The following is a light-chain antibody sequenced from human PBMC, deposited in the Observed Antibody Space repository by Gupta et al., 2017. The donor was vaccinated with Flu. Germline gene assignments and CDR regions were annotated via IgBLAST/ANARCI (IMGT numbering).Light chain of an antibody. V-gene: IGLV2-14*01. CDR2: EVS. CDR1: SSDLGGYNY. J-gene: IGLJ2*01. CDR3: RSFKNNNTRGV. Sequence: QSALTQPASVSGSPGQSITISCTGTSSDLGGYNYVSWYQHHPGKAPKLMICEVSNRPSGVSNRFSGSKSGKTASLLITGLQTDDEADYYCRSFKNNNTRGVFGGGTKITVL.